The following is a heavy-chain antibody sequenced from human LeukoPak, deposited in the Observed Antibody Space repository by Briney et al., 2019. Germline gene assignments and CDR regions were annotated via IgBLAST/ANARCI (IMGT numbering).Heavy chain of an antibody. Sequence: SETLSLTCTVSGGSMSSSSYYWGWIRQPPGKGLEWIGSIYYSESTYQNPSLKSRVTISVDTSKNQFSLKLSSVTAADTAVYYCARGGSGWYGSSGHAFDIWGQGTMVTVSS. CDR3: ARGGSGWYGSSGHAFDI. V-gene: IGHV4-39*07. CDR1: GGSMSSSSYY. CDR2: IYYSEST. D-gene: IGHD6-19*01. J-gene: IGHJ3*02.